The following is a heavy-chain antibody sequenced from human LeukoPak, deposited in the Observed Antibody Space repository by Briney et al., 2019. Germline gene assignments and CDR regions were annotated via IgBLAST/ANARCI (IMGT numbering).Heavy chain of an antibody. D-gene: IGHD3-10*01. CDR1: GYTFTSYD. CDR3: ARDYYGSGSYPN. V-gene: IGHV1-8*01. J-gene: IGHJ4*02. Sequence: ASVKVSCKASGYTFTSYDINGVRQATGQGREGRGWMNPNSGNTGYARKFQDRVTMTRNTFTSTAYMILSSLTSDDTAVYYCARDYYGSGSYPNWGQGTLVTVSS. CDR2: MNPNSGNT.